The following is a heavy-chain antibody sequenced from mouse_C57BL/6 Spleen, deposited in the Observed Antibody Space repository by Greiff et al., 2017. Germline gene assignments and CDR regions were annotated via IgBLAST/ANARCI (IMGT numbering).Heavy chain of an antibody. V-gene: IGHV2-6*01. CDR1: GFSLTSYG. J-gene: IGHJ3*01. D-gene: IGHD2-4*01. Sequence: QVQLQQSGPGLVAPSQSLSITCTVSGFSLTSYGVDWVRQSPGKGLEWLGVIWGGGSTNYHSSLKSRLSISKDNSKSQVFLKMNSLQTDDTAMYYCARGGVYDYDERLAYWGQGSLVTVAA. CDR2: IWGGGST. CDR3: ARGGVYDYDERLAY.